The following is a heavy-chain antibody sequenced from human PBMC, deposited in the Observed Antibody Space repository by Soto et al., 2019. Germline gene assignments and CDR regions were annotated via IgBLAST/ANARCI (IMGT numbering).Heavy chain of an antibody. J-gene: IGHJ4*02. CDR3: ASPGRGYSGYGLGY. CDR2: IYYSGST. Sequence: SETLSLTCTVSGGSISSYYWSWIGQPPGKGLEWIGYIYYSGSTNYNPSLKSRVTISVDTSKNQFSLKLSSVTAADTAVYYCASPGRGYSGYGLGYWGQGTLVTVYS. V-gene: IGHV4-59*01. D-gene: IGHD5-12*01. CDR1: GGSISSYY.